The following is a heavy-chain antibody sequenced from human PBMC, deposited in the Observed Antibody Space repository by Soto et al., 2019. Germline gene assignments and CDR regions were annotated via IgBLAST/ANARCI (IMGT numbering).Heavy chain of an antibody. V-gene: IGHV1-69*13. CDR2: ITPIFGRT. J-gene: IGHJ5*02. D-gene: IGHD2-8*02. Sequence: SVKVSCKASGGTFNSYSINWVRQAPGQGLEWMGGITPIFGRTNYAQKFQDRVTITADESTNTAYMELRDLTSDDTAVYYCARVPAIVLVPTNHPLRDSFNLWGEGALVTVSS. CDR1: GGTFNSYS. CDR3: ARVPAIVLVPTNHPLRDSFNL.